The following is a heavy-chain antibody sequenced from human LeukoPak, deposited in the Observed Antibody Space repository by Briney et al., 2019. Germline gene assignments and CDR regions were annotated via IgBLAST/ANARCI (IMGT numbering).Heavy chain of an antibody. D-gene: IGHD5/OR15-5a*01. CDR3: AKIKGGYSVEYYVDY. J-gene: IGHJ4*02. CDR1: GFTFSSFG. CDR2: ISYAGSDK. V-gene: IGHV3-30*18. Sequence: GRSLRLSCAASGFTFSSFGMHWVRQAPGKGLEWVALISYAGSDKYYADSVQGRFTISRDNSKDTLYLQRNSLRAEDTTVHYCAKIKGGYSVEYYVDYWGQGTPVSASS.